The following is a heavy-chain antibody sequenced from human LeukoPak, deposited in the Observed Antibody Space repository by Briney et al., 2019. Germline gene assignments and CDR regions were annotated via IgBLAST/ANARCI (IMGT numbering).Heavy chain of an antibody. J-gene: IGHJ4*02. Sequence: SETLSLTCTVSGGSISSSSYYWGWIRQPPGKGLEWIGSIYYSGSTYYNPSLKSRVTISVDTSKNQFSLKLSSVTAADTGVYYCARLYYDSSGYSYYFDYWGQGTLVTVSS. CDR3: ARLYYDSSGYSYYFDY. CDR2: IYYSGST. CDR1: GGSISSSSYY. D-gene: IGHD3-22*01. V-gene: IGHV4-39*01.